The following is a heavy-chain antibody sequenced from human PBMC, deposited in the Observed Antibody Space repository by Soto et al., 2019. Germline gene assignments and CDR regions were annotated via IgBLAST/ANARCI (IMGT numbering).Heavy chain of an antibody. D-gene: IGHD3-16*02. V-gene: IGHV5-10-1*01. CDR1: GDNFGDNFTSYW. CDR3: STGISCTRYMCPFYNYGLDV. CDR2: IAPGDSHT. J-gene: IGHJ6*02. Sequence: AESLKISCHASGDNFGDNFTSYWVTWVRQVPGKGLEWMGRIAPGDSHTNYSPSFEGHVTISADKSIRTAYMRWNSLKTSDTAIYYCSTGISCTRYMCPFYNYGLDVWGQGTTVTVSS.